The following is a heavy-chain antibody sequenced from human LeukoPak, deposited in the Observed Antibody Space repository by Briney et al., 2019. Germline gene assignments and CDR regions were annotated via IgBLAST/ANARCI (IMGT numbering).Heavy chain of an antibody. Sequence: SETLSLTCTVSGGSISSYYWSWIRQPPGKGLEWIGYIYYSGSTNYNPSLKSRVTISVDTSKNQFSLKLSSVTAADTAVYYCARDKDYYDSSGYYYGAFDIWGQGTLVTVSS. J-gene: IGHJ3*02. D-gene: IGHD3-22*01. CDR1: GGSISSYY. V-gene: IGHV4-59*01. CDR3: ARDKDYYDSSGYYYGAFDI. CDR2: IYYSGST.